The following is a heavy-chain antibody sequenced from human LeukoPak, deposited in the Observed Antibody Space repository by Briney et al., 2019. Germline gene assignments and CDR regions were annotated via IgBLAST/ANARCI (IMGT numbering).Heavy chain of an antibody. CDR3: ARDSRSSPLGY. CDR2: IYSGGST. J-gene: IGHJ4*02. CDR1: GFTVSSNY. V-gene: IGHV3-53*01. D-gene: IGHD1-26*01. Sequence: PGGSLRLSCAASGFTVSSNYMSWVRQAPGKGLEWVSVIYSGGSTYYADSVTGRFTISRDNSKNTLYLQMNSLRAEDTAVYYCARDSRSSPLGYWGQGTLVTVSS.